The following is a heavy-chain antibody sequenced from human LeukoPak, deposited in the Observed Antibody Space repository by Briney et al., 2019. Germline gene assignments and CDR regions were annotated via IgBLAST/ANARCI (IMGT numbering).Heavy chain of an antibody. CDR1: GFTFSSYG. V-gene: IGHV3-30*18. J-gene: IGHJ3*02. CDR3: AKDYSGSGYGDYDAFDI. CDR2: ISYDGSNK. D-gene: IGHD4-17*01. Sequence: PGGSLRLSCAASGFTFSSYGMHWVRQAPGKGLEWVAVISYDGSNKYYADSVKGRFTISRDNSKNTPYLQMNSLRAEDTAVYYCAKDYSGSGYGDYDAFDIWGQGTMVTVSS.